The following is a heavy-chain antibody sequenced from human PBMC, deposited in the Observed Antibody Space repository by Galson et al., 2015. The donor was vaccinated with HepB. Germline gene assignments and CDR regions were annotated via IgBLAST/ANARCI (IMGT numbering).Heavy chain of an antibody. V-gene: IGHV3-33*01. CDR1: GFTFSNYG. CDR2: IWFDGSNK. Sequence: SLRLSCAASGFTFSNYGVHWVRQAPGKGLEWVAVIWFDGSNKDCLDSVRGRFTISRDNSKNMLFPEMNSLRDEDTATYYCARSPSSSWGDGFDIWGQGTLVTVSS. D-gene: IGHD6-13*01. CDR3: ARSPSSSWGDGFDI. J-gene: IGHJ4*02.